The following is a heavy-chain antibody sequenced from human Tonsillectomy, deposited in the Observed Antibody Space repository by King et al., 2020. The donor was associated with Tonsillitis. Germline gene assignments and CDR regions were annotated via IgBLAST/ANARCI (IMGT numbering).Heavy chain of an antibody. V-gene: IGHV3-30*02. J-gene: IGHJ2*01. CDR2: VRYDGNGK. CDR1: GFSFRTYG. D-gene: IGHD7-27*01. Sequence: VQLVESGGGVVQPGGSLRLSCAASGFSFRTYGMHWVRQAPGKGLEWVAFVRYDGNGKSYADSVKGRFTISRDNSKNTLFLQMNSLRVEDTAVYFCAKGGGETGDFWYSDIWGRGTLVTVSS. CDR3: AKGGGETGDFWYSDI.